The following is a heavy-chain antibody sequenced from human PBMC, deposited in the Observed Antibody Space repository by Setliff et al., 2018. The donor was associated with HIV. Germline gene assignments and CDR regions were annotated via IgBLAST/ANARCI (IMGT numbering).Heavy chain of an antibody. CDR2: VYYSGST. J-gene: IGHJ4*02. D-gene: IGHD6-19*01. CDR1: GDSISSSNYY. CDR3: ARRSSGWYYFDS. V-gene: IGHV4-39*02. Sequence: SQTLSLTCTVSGDSISSSNYYWGWIRQPPGKGLEWIGSVYYSGSTYYNPSLKSRVTISVDTSKKHFSLKLNSVTAADTAVYYCARRSSGWYYFDSWGQGTLVTVSS.